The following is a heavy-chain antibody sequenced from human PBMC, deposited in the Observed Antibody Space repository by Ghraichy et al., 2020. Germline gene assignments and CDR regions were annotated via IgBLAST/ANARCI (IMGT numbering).Heavy chain of an antibody. D-gene: IGHD7-27*01. CDR3: ARRAANWGFFDY. V-gene: IGHV3-23*01. CDR2: ISPNGDNT. J-gene: IGHJ4*02. CDR1: GFTFGPYA. Sequence: GESLNISCAASGFTFGPYAMSWVRQAPGEGLAWVSTISPNGDNTYYADSVKGRFTISSDNSKNTLYLQMNSLRAGDTAVYYCARRAANWGFFDYWGQGTLVTVSS.